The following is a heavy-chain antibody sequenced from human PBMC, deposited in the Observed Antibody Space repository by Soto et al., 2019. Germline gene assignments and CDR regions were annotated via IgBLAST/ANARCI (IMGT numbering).Heavy chain of an antibody. V-gene: IGHV4-30-4*01. CDR1: HGSISNGDTY. CDR3: ARVVGSSGWDFDY. CDR2: IYYSGST. D-gene: IGHD6-19*01. Sequence: LTHRSTASHGSISNGDTYLGWLRQPPGKGLEWIGYIYYSGSTYYNPSLKSRVTISVDTSKNQFSLKLSSVTAADTAVYYCARVVGSSGWDFDYWGQGTLVTFSS. J-gene: IGHJ4*02.